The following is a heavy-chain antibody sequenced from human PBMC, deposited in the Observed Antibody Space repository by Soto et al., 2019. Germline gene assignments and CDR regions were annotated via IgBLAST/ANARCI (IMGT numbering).Heavy chain of an antibody. CDR3: AKDEVQLWLRNYYGMDV. V-gene: IGHV3-30*18. Sequence: GGSLRLSCAASGFTFSSYGMHWVRQAPGKGLEWVAVISYDGSNKYYADSVKGRFTISRDNSKNTLYLQMNSLRAEDTAVYYCAKDEVQLWLRNYYGMDVWGQGTTVTVSS. CDR1: GFTFSSYG. J-gene: IGHJ6*02. CDR2: ISYDGSNK. D-gene: IGHD5-18*01.